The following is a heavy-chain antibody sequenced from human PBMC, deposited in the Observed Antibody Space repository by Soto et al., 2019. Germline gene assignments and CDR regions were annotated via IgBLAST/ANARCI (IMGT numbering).Heavy chain of an antibody. CDR3: ARVWWFGEKEYFQN. Sequence: SGPTLVNPTQTLTLTCTISGFALSTDGMCVSWIRQPPGKALEWLARIDWNDDKYYSTSLKTRLTISKDTSKNQAVLTMTKLDPADTATYYCARVWWFGEKEYFQNWGQGTLVTVSS. J-gene: IGHJ1*01. D-gene: IGHD2-21*01. V-gene: IGHV2-70*11. CDR1: GFALSTDGMC. CDR2: IDWNDDK.